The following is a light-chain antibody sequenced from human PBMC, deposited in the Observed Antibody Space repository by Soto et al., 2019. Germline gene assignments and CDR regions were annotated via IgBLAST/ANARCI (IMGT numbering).Light chain of an antibody. V-gene: IGKV2-30*01. Sequence: DVVMSQSPLSLPVTLGQPASISCRSSQSLVKTDGITYLHWFHQRPGQSPRRLINRVSRRDSGVPDRFSGSGSGTDFTLKISRVEAEDVGVYYCMQGTSCPWTFGQGTKVEIK. CDR2: RVS. J-gene: IGKJ1*01. CDR1: QSLVKTDGITY. CDR3: MQGTSCPWT.